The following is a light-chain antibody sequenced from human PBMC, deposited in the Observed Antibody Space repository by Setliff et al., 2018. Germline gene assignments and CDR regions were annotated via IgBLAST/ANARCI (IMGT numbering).Light chain of an antibody. Sequence: QSVLTQPASVSGSPGQSITISCTGTSSDVGGYNYVSWYQQHPGKAPKLMIYDVTKRPSGVSNRFSGSKSGKAASLTISGLQAEDEADYYCCSYVRGSAYVFGTGTKVNVL. CDR1: SSDVGGYNY. J-gene: IGLJ1*01. CDR2: DVT. CDR3: CSYVRGSAYV. V-gene: IGLV2-14*01.